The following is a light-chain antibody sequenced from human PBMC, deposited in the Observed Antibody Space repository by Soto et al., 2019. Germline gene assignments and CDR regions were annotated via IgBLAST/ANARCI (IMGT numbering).Light chain of an antibody. V-gene: IGLV2-14*01. CDR1: SSDVGGYNY. J-gene: IGLJ1*01. Sequence: QSALTQPASVSGSPGQSITISCTGTSSDVGGYNYVSWYQQHPGKAPKLMIYEVSNRPSGVSNRLSGSKSGNTASLTISGLQTEDEAGYYCSSYTSSSTLVFGTGTKLTVL. CDR3: SSYTSSSTLV. CDR2: EVS.